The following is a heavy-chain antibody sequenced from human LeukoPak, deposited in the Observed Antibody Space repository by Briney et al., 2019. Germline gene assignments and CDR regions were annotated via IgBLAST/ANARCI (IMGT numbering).Heavy chain of an antibody. CDR3: ARDRGMATVPDY. CDR2: ISSSSSHI. J-gene: IGHJ4*02. D-gene: IGHD5-24*01. V-gene: IGHV3-21*01. Sequence: GGSLRLSCAASGFTFSSYTMNWVRQAPGKGLEWVSSISSSSSHIYYADSVKGRFTISRDNAKNSLYLQMNSLRAEDTAVYYCARDRGMATVPDYWGQGTLVTVSS. CDR1: GFTFSSYT.